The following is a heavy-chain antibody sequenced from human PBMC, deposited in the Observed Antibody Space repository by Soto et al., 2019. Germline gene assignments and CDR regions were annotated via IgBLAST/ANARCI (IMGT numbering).Heavy chain of an antibody. Sequence: QITLKESGPTLVKPTQTLTLTCTFSGFSLSTSGVGVGWIRQPPGKALEWLALIYWDDDKRYSPSLKSRLTFTQDTSKNQVVITMTNMDPVDTATYYCAHSDSSGYYFLFDYWGQGTLVTVSS. V-gene: IGHV2-5*02. CDR1: GFSLSTSGVG. CDR2: IYWDDDK. J-gene: IGHJ4*02. CDR3: AHSDSSGYYFLFDY. D-gene: IGHD3-22*01.